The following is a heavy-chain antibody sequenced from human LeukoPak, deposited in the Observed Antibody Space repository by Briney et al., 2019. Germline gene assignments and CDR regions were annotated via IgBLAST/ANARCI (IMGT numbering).Heavy chain of an antibody. CDR2: ISSSGSTI. Sequence: GGSLRLSCAASGFTFSSYEMNWVRQAPGKGLEWVSYISSSGSTIYYADSVKGRFTISRDNAKNSLYLQMNSLRAEDTAVYYCAKDPYQEVYYYDSSGYYPLNFFQHWGQGILVTVSS. D-gene: IGHD3-22*01. J-gene: IGHJ1*01. V-gene: IGHV3-48*03. CDR3: AKDPYQEVYYYDSSGYYPLNFFQH. CDR1: GFTFSSYE.